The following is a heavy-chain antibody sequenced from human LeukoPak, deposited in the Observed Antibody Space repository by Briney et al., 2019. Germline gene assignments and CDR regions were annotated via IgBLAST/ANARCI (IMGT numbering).Heavy chain of an antibody. D-gene: IGHD3-16*01. Sequence: SETLSLTCAISGGSFSGYYCSRIRQSPGKGLEWIGEINHSGAPKYNPSFKSRATISVDTSKNQFSLRLNSVTAADTAVYFCARGRSYSYGYNYYMEVWGKGTTVTVSS. J-gene: IGHJ6*03. CDR2: INHSGAP. CDR1: GGSFSGYY. CDR3: ARGRSYSYGYNYYMEV. V-gene: IGHV4-34*01.